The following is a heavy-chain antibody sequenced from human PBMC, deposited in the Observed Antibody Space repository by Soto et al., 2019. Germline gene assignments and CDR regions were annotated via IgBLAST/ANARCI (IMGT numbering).Heavy chain of an antibody. CDR3: ARAGYCGSTSCYRGHMDV. CDR1: GYSISSGYY. J-gene: IGHJ6*02. V-gene: IGHV4-38-2*01. D-gene: IGHD2-2*02. CDR2: IFHSGSA. Sequence: SETLSLTCAVSGYSISSGYYWGWIRQPPGKGLEWIGSIFHSGSAYYNPSLKSRVTISLDTSKNQFSLKLSSVTAADTAVYYCARAGYCGSTSCYRGHMDVWGQGTTVTVSS.